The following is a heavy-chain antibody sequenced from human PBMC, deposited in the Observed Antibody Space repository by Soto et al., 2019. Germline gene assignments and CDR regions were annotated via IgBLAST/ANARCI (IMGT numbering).Heavy chain of an antibody. CDR2: ISYDGSNK. V-gene: IGHV3-30*18. J-gene: IGHJ4*02. CDR3: AKGGYYYGSGSYGLDY. D-gene: IGHD3-10*01. Sequence: QVQLVESGGGVVQPGRSLRLSCAASGFTFSSYGMHWVRQAPGKGLEWVAVISYDGSNKYYADSVKGRFTISRDNSKNTLYLQMNSLRAEDTAVYYCAKGGYYYGSGSYGLDYWGPGTLVTVSS. CDR1: GFTFSSYG.